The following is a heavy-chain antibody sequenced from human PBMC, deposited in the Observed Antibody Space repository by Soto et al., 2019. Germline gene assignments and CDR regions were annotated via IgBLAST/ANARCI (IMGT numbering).Heavy chain of an antibody. CDR2: IHPSGGGS. D-gene: IGHD2-21*02. J-gene: IGHJ4*02. V-gene: IGHV1-46*02. Sequence: ASVKVSCKPSGYTLNTYYLHWVRQAPGQGLEWMGIIHPSGGGSTYAQKFLGRVTMTRDTSTSTVFMELSSLRSADTAVYYCTRGGHIAVVTDSFDYWGQGTLVTVS. CDR3: TRGGHIAVVTDSFDY. CDR1: GYTLNTYY.